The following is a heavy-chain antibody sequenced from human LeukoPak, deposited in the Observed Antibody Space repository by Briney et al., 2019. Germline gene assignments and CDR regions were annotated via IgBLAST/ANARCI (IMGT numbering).Heavy chain of an antibody. CDR3: ARGTTLKTYYYDSSATFDY. CDR2: ISYDGSNK. Sequence: GGSLRLSCAASGFTFSSYAMLWVRQAPGKGLEWVAVISYDGSNKYYADSVKGRFTISRDNSKNTLYLQMNSLRAEDTAVYYCARGTTLKTYYYDSSATFDYWGQGTLVTVSS. V-gene: IGHV3-30-3*01. D-gene: IGHD3-22*01. CDR1: GFTFSSYA. J-gene: IGHJ4*02.